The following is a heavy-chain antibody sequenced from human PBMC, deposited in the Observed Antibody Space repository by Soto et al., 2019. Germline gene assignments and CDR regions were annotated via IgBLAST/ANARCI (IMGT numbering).Heavy chain of an antibody. CDR1: GFTFDDYA. D-gene: IGHD1-26*01. V-gene: IGHV3-43*02. Sequence: GGSLRLSCAASGFTFDDYAMHWVRRAPGKGLEWVSLISGDGGSTYYADSVKGRFTISRDNSKNSLYLQMNSLRTEDTALYYCAKDTGEVGATNWFDPWGQGTLVTVSS. CDR3: AKDTGEVGATNWFDP. J-gene: IGHJ5*02. CDR2: ISGDGGST.